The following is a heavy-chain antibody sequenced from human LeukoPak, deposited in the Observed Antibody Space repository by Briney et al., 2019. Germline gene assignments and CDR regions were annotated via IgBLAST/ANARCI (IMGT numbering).Heavy chain of an antibody. CDR2: IYYSGST. V-gene: IGHV4-39*02. Sequence: PSETLSLTCTVSGGSISSSSYYWGWIRQPPGKGLEWIGSIYYSGSTYYNPSLKSRVTISVDTSKNQFSLKLSSVTAADTAVYYCARDLAVASSGWYRSVWGQGTMVTVSS. CDR1: GGSISSSSYY. CDR3: ARDLAVASSGWYRSV. D-gene: IGHD6-19*01. J-gene: IGHJ3*01.